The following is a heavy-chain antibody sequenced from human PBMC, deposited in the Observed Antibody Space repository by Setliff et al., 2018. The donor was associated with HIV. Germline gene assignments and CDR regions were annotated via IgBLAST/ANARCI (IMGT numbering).Heavy chain of an antibody. J-gene: IGHJ5*01. V-gene: IGHV1-69*13. Sequence: ASVKVSCQASGGNFRFYALSWVRQAPGQGLEWMGGIIPMFVTAKYAQKFQDRVTISADESTSTADMELSSLRFEDTAVYYCARGKATRQARPTNCFDSWGQGTLVTVSS. D-gene: IGHD1-1*01. CDR2: IIPMFVTA. CDR1: GGNFRFYA. CDR3: ARGKATRQARPTNCFDS.